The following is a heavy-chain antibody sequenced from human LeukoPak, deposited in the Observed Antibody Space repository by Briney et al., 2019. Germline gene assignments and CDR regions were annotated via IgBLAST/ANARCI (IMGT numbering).Heavy chain of an antibody. V-gene: IGHV3-21*01. CDR2: ISSSSSYI. CDR1: GFTVSSNY. CDR3: ATDRGWRTSGYYLYYFEY. D-gene: IGHD3-3*01. Sequence: PGGSPRLSCAASGFTVSSNYMSWVRQAPGKGLEWVSSISSSSSYIYYADSVKGRFTISRDNAKNSLYLQMNSLRAEDTAVYYCATDRGWRTSGYYLYYFEYWGQGTLVTFSS. J-gene: IGHJ4*02.